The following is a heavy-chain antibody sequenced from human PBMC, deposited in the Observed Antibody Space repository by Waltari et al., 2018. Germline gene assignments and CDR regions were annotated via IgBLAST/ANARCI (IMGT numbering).Heavy chain of an antibody. CDR1: RDAITEHY. CDR3: AREYCGGDCRLFDY. Sequence: LVQSGAEVMKPGASVKVSCKVSRDAITEHYIHWVRRAPGQGLAGMGWINPNGGTTNYAQRYRGRITVTWDTSMTTSYMGLSGLRSDDTAVYYCAREYCGGDCRLFDYWGQGTLVTVSS. CDR2: INPNGGTT. V-gene: IGHV1-2*02. D-gene: IGHD2-21*02. J-gene: IGHJ4*02.